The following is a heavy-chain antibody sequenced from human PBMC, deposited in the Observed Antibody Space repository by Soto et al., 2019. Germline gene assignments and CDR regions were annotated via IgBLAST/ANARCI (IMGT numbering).Heavy chain of an antibody. V-gene: IGHV4-39*01. J-gene: IGHJ5*02. D-gene: IGHD6-19*01. CDR3: ERRVLAVAGTDWFDP. Sequence: PSETLSLTCTVSGGSISSSSYYWGWIRQPPGKGLEWIGSIYYSGSTYYNPSLKSRVTISVDTSKNQFSLKLSSVTAADTAVYYCERRVLAVAGTDWFDPWGQGTLVTVSS. CDR2: IYYSGST. CDR1: GGSISSSSYY.